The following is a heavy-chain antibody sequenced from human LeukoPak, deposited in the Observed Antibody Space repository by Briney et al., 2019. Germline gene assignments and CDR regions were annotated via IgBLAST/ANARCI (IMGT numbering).Heavy chain of an antibody. CDR1: GFTFSSYS. CDR3: ARDHVSYGLDY. Sequence: GGSLRLSCAASGFTFSSYSMNWVRQAPGKGLEWVAVISYDGSNKYYADSVKGRFTISRDNSKNTLYLQMNSLRAEDTAVYYCARDHVSYGLDYWGQGTLVTVSS. J-gene: IGHJ4*02. CDR2: ISYDGSNK. V-gene: IGHV3-30*03. D-gene: IGHD5-18*01.